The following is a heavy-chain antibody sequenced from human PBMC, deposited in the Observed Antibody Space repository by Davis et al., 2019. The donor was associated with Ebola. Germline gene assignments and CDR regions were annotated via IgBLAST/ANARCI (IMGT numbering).Heavy chain of an antibody. J-gene: IGHJ4*02. D-gene: IGHD7-27*01. CDR1: GFTFSSYG. CDR3: ARGCANWGRCLFDY. V-gene: IGHV3-30*03. Sequence: GESLKISCAASGFTFSSYGMHWVRQAPGKGLEWVAVISYDGSNKYYADSVKGRFTISRDNSKNTLFLQMNSLRAEDTAVYYCARGCANWGRCLFDYWGQGTLVTVSS. CDR2: ISYDGSNK.